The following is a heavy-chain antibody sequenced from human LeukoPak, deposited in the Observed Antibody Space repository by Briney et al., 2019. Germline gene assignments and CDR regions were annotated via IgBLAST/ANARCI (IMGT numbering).Heavy chain of an antibody. Sequence: GASVRVSCKASGYTFTSYYMHWVRQAPGQGLEWMGIINPSGGSTSYAQKFQGRVTITADKSTSTAYMELSSLRSEDTAVYYCASGIAAAPFDYWGQGTLVTVSS. CDR2: INPSGGST. V-gene: IGHV1-46*01. CDR3: ASGIAAAPFDY. D-gene: IGHD6-13*01. CDR1: GYTFTSYY. J-gene: IGHJ4*02.